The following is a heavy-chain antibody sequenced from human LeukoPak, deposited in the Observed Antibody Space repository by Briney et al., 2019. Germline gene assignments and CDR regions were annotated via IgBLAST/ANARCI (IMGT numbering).Heavy chain of an antibody. CDR1: GFSFSRYG. D-gene: IGHD6-19*01. J-gene: IGHJ5*02. Sequence: GGSLRLSCAASGFSFSRYGMSWVRQAPGKGLEWVSAISGSGDTTYYADSVKGRFTISRDNSKNTLYLQMNSLRAADTAIYYCATPGIAVAVGPWGQGTLVIVSS. CDR2: ISGSGDTT. CDR3: ATPGIAVAVGP. V-gene: IGHV3-23*01.